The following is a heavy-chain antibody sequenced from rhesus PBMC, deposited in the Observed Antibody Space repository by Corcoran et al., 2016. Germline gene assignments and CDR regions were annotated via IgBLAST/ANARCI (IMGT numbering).Heavy chain of an antibody. D-gene: IGHD3-3*01. Sequence: GESGAGLVQPGGSLRLPCAASGLTFSNSWMSWVRQAPGKGLEWVARIKRKADGKTADHAATGKGRFTISRDDSKNTLYLQMNSLKTEDTAVYYCTTDHIDVWSGSTRYFDYWGQGVLVTVSS. J-gene: IGHJ4*01. CDR1: GLTFSNSW. V-gene: IGHV3-30*02. CDR3: TTDHIDVWSGSTRYFDY. CDR2: IKRKADGKTA.